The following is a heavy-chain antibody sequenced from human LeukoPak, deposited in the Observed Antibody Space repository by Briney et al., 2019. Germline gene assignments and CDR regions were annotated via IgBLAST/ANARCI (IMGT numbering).Heavy chain of an antibody. D-gene: IGHD6-19*01. CDR3: ARETSGWYRTYYFDY. J-gene: IGHJ4*02. CDR1: GGSIGSYY. Sequence: SETLSLTCTVSGGSIGSYYWSWIRQPAGKGLEWIGRIYTSGSTNYNPSLKSRVTMSVDTSKNQFSLKLSSVTAADTAVYYCARETSGWYRTYYFDYWGQGTLVTVSS. CDR2: IYTSGST. V-gene: IGHV4-4*07.